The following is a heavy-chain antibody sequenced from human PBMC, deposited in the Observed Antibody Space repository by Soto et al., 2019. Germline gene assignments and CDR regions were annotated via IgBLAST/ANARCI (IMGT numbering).Heavy chain of an antibody. CDR3: ARYPEYYYYSSGSTPTGYFDY. J-gene: IGHJ4*02. Sequence: SETLSLTCTVSGGSISSSSYYWGWIRQPPGKGLEWIGSIYYSGSTYYNPSLKSRVTISVDTSKNQFSLKLSSVTAADTAVYYCARYPEYYYYSSGSTPTGYFDYWGQGTLVTVSS. D-gene: IGHD3-22*01. CDR2: IYYSGST. V-gene: IGHV4-39*01. CDR1: GGSISSSSYY.